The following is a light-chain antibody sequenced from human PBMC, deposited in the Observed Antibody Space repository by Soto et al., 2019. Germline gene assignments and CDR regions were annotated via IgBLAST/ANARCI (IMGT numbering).Light chain of an antibody. CDR2: DAS. CDR3: HQYDTVPYA. Sequence: DIQMTQSPSSLSASVGDRVTITCQESHDINTFLHWYQQRPGKAPKLLIYDASNLETGVPSRFSGSRSGTAFTLTISSLQPEDLATYYCHQYDTVPYAFGPGTKVYLK. CDR1: HDINTF. V-gene: IGKV1-33*01. J-gene: IGKJ3*01.